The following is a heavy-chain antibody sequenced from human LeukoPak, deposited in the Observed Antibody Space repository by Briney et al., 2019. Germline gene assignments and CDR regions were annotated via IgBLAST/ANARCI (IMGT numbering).Heavy chain of an antibody. CDR2: ISAYSGNT. CDR1: GYTFTSYG. V-gene: IGHV1-18*01. J-gene: IGHJ4*02. CDR3: ARKVAGAGTGVDY. D-gene: IGHD6-19*01. Sequence: HVASVKVSCKASGYTFTSYGISWVRQAPGQGLEWMGWISAYSGNTNYAQKLQGRVTMTTDTSTSTAYMELRSLRSDDTAVYYCARKVAGAGTGVDYWGQGTLVTVSS.